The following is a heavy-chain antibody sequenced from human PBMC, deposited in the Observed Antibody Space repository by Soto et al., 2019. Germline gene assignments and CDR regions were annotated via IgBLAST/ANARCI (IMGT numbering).Heavy chain of an antibody. CDR2: ISTSIDAT. J-gene: IGHJ4*02. D-gene: IGHD6-6*01. V-gene: IGHV3-23*01. CDR3: AKDRTVAARNFDY. Sequence: PGGSLRLSCAASGFAFSNYAMHWVRQAPGKGLEWVSSISTSIDATYYADSVKGRFTISRDDSKNTLYLQMNSLRAEGSAVYYCAKDRTVAARNFDYWGQGTQVTVS. CDR1: GFAFSNYA.